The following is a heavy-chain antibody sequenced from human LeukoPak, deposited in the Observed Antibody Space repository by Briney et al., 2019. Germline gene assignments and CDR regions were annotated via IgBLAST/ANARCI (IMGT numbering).Heavy chain of an antibody. CDR1: GFSFHYYA. J-gene: IGHJ4*02. CDR3: ARPIDNGSGSYYFPY. Sequence: GESLRLSCAASGFSFHYYATHWVRQAPGKGLEWVAVISYDGANEYYADSVKGRLTISRDNSKNTLYMEMSSLRPEDTAVYYCARPIDNGSGSYYFPYWGQGTLVTVSS. CDR2: ISYDGANE. V-gene: IGHV3-30-3*01. D-gene: IGHD3-10*01.